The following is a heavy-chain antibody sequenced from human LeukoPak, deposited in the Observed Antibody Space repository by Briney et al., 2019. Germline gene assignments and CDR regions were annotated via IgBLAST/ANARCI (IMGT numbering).Heavy chain of an antibody. CDR1: GFTFSSYA. J-gene: IGHJ4*02. Sequence: GGSLRLSCAASGFTFSSYAMSWARQAPGKGLEWVSAISGSGGSTYYADSVKGRFTISRDNSKNTLYLQMNSLRAEDTAVYYCAKDLDSSSWLVRFDYWGQGTLVTVSS. D-gene: IGHD6-13*01. V-gene: IGHV3-23*01. CDR3: AKDLDSSSWLVRFDY. CDR2: ISGSGGST.